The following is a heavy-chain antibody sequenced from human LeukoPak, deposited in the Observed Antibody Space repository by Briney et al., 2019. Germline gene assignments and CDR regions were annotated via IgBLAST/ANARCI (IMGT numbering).Heavy chain of an antibody. CDR3: AKFSSARDAFDI. CDR1: GFTFSSYA. Sequence: PGGSLRLSCAASGFTFSSYAMSWVRQAPGKGLEWVSAISGSGDSTYYADSVKGRFTISRDNSKNTLYLQMNSLRAEDTAVYYCAKFSSARDAFDIWGQGTMVTVSS. J-gene: IGHJ3*02. CDR2: ISGSGDST. V-gene: IGHV3-23*01.